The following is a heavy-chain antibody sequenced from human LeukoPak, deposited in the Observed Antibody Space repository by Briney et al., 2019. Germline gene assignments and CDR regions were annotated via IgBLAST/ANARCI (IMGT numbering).Heavy chain of an antibody. Sequence: PGESLKISCKGSGYRFTDYWIGWVRQMPGKGLEWIRIIYPDDSDTRYSPSFQGQVTISTDKSITTAYLQWSSLKASDTAMYFCARYGAPTNDDSKFDCWGQGTLVTVSS. V-gene: IGHV5-51*01. D-gene: IGHD3-22*01. J-gene: IGHJ4*02. CDR2: IYPDDSDT. CDR3: ARYGAPTNDDSKFDC. CDR1: GYRFTDYW.